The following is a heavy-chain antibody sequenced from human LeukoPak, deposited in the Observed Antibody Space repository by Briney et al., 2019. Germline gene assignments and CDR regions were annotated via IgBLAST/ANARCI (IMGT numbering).Heavy chain of an antibody. J-gene: IGHJ4*01. V-gene: IGHV3-30*04. CDR2: ISNDGNDK. CDR3: ARDGGYTGGWTYGAGDY. Sequence: GGSLRLSCAASGFTFSAYVMHWVRQAPGKGLECVAVISNDGNDKYFGDSVKGRFSISRDNSKNTLYLQMGRLRTEDTAVYYCARDGGYTGGWTYGAGDYWGQGTLVTVSS. D-gene: IGHD3-10*01. CDR1: GFTFSAYV.